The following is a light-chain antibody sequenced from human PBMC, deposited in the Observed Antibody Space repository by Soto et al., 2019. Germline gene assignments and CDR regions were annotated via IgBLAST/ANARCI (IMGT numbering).Light chain of an antibody. CDR1: QTVRTNY. V-gene: IGKV3-20*01. CDR3: QQYSDSPLT. Sequence: EIVLTQSPGTLSLSPGERATLSCRASQTVRTNYLAWFQHKPGQAPRLLIYGASSRATDIPDRFSGSVSGTDFTLTINRLEPEDFAVYFCQQYSDSPLTFGGGTKVEIK. CDR2: GAS. J-gene: IGKJ4*01.